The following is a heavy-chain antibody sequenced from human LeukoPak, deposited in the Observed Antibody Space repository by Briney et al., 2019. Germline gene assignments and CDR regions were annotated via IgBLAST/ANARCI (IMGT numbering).Heavy chain of an antibody. J-gene: IGHJ6*01. D-gene: IGHD3-16*02. CDR1: TFTLSSYC. CDR2: ISYEGSNK. Sequence: SLRPSCAVSTFTLSSYCTHCVRHVPNNGREWEAVISYEGSNKYYADSVKGRLSSSRENSQRTLYLQMNSLRAEDTAVYYCAKVLLMGELSLGNYYGMDVWGQGTTVTVSS. CDR3: AKVLLMGELSLGNYYGMDV. V-gene: IGHV3-30*18.